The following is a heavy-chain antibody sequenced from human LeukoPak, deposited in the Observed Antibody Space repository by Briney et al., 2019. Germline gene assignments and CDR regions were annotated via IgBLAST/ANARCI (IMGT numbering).Heavy chain of an antibody. CDR1: GFTFTDFW. CDR2: VKGDEIST. CDR3: ATGPYSAFEM. V-gene: IGHV3-74*01. D-gene: IGHD2-21*01. Sequence: GGSLRLSCAASGFTFTDFWMHRVRQAPGGGLVWVSRVKGDEISTLYADSVKGRFTISRDNAKNTLYLQMNSLRADDTALYYCATGPYSAFEMWGQGTMVTVSS. J-gene: IGHJ3*02.